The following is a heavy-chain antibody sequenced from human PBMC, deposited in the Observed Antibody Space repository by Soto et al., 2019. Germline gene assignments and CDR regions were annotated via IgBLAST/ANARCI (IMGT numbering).Heavy chain of an antibody. J-gene: IGHJ4*02. CDR2: IYYSGST. V-gene: IGHV4-30-4*01. CDR1: GGSISSGDYY. Sequence: QVQLQESGPGLVKPSQTLSLTCTVSGGSISSGDYYWSWIRQHPGKGLEWIGYIYYSGSTYYNPSLQSRVTILVDTSKNQVSLKLSSVTAADAAVYYCAARIYDYVWGSYRSSPDYWGQGTLVTVSS. D-gene: IGHD3-16*02. CDR3: AARIYDYVWGSYRSSPDY.